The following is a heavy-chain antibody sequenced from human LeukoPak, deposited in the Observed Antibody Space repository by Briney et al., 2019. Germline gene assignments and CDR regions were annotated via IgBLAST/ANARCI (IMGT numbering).Heavy chain of an antibody. V-gene: IGHV3-30*18. CDR2: ISYDGSNK. CDR3: AKPPAGWVVLSAFDI. Sequence: QPGGSLRLSCAASGFTFSSYGMHWVRQAPGKGLEWVAVISYDGSNKYYADSVKGRFTISRDNSKNTLYLQMNSLRAEDTAVYYCAKPPAGWVVLSAFDIWGQGTMVTVSS. J-gene: IGHJ3*02. CDR1: GFTFSSYG. D-gene: IGHD2-15*01.